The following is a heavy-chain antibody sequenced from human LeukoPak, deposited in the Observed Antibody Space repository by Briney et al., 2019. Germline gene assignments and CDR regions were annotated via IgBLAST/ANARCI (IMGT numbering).Heavy chain of an antibody. CDR3: AKAALYGSGSYYTAFDI. CDR1: GFTFNSYA. CDR2: LTESGGRT. J-gene: IGHJ3*02. V-gene: IGHV3-23*01. Sequence: GGSLRLSCAASGFTFNSYAMSWVRQAPGKGLEWVSTLTESGGRTSSADSVKGRFTISRDNYKNTLYLQMNSLRAEDTAVYYCAKAALYGSGSYYTAFDIWGQGTMVTVSS. D-gene: IGHD3-10*01.